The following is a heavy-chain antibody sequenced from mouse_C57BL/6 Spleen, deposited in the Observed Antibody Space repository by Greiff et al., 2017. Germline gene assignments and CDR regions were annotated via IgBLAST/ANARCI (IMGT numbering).Heavy chain of an antibody. CDR3: ARGEIYDGYYWFAY. Sequence: EVMLVESGGGLVKPGGSLKLSCAASGFTFSSYAMSWVRQTPEKRLEWVATISDGGSYTYYPDNVKGRFTISRDNAKNNLYLQMSHLKSEDTAMYYCARGEIYDGYYWFAYWGQGTLVTVSA. D-gene: IGHD2-3*01. CDR1: GFTFSSYA. CDR2: ISDGGSYT. J-gene: IGHJ3*01. V-gene: IGHV5-4*03.